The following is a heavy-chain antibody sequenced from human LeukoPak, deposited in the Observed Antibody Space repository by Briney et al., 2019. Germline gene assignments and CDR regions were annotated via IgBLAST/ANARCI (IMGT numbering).Heavy chain of an antibody. V-gene: IGHV3-23*01. Sequence: PGGTLRLSSAASRWTVSIEAMIWVPGAAGTGLEAFSAISGSSGSPYYVDSVKGRFTIYRDNSKNTLYLQMNSLRAEATAVYYCASRPPSEDDNENFNWFDPLRQGTLVTVSS. CDR3: ASRPPSEDDNENFNWFDP. D-gene: IGHD1-7*01. CDR1: RWTVSIEA. CDR2: ISGSSGSP. J-gene: IGHJ5*02.